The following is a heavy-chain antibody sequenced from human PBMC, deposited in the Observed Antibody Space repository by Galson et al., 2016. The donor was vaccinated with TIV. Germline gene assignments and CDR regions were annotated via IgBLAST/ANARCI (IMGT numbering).Heavy chain of an antibody. D-gene: IGHD3-22*01. J-gene: IGHJ6*02. CDR2: ISGSGGST. CDR1: GFTFSIFA. V-gene: IGHV3-23*01. CDR3: TKVPSSGFSYYYGLDV. Sequence: SLRLSCAASGFTFSIFAMTWVRQAPGMGLEWVSAISGSGGSTYYADSVKGRFTISRDNSKNTLFLQMNSLRAEDTAVYYCTKVPSSGFSYYYGLDVWGQGTTVTVSS.